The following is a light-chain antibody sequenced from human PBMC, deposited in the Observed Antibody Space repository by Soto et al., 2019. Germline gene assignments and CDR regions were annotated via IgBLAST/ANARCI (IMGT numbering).Light chain of an antibody. CDR2: GAS. CDR1: QNVSSN. J-gene: IGKJ5*01. Sequence: EIVMTQSPASLSVSPGERATLSCRASQNVSSNLAWYQQKPGQPPRFLIYGASTRATGIPARFSGSGSGTEFTLTISSLQSEDFAVYYCQQYNNWPPITFGQGTRLEIK. CDR3: QQYNNWPPIT. V-gene: IGKV3-15*01.